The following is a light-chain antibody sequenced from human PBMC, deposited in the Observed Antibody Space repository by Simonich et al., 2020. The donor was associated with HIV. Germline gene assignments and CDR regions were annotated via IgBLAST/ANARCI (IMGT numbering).Light chain of an antibody. V-gene: IGKV4-1*01. CDR3: QQYYSTPLT. CDR1: QSVLYSSNNKNY. CDR2: WAS. J-gene: IGKJ4*01. Sequence: DIVMTQSPDSLAVSLGERATINCKSNQSVLYSSNNKNYLAWYQQKPGQPPKLLIYWASTRESGFPGRFRGSGSGTDFTLTISSLQAEDVAVYYCQQYYSTPLTFGGGTKVEIK.